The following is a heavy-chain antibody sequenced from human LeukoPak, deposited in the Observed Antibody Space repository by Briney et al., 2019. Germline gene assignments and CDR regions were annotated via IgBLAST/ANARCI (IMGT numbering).Heavy chain of an antibody. CDR1: GYTFTGHY. CDR2: FNPNSGGT. J-gene: IGHJ5*02. CDR3: ARVGGQTNWFDP. V-gene: IGHV1-2*02. Sequence: ASVKVSCKASGYTFTGHYIHWVRQAPGQGLEWMGWFNPNSGGTNYAQKFQGRVTMTRDTSISTAYMELSRLRSDDTAVYYCARVGGQTNWFDPWGQGTLVTVSS. D-gene: IGHD1-26*01.